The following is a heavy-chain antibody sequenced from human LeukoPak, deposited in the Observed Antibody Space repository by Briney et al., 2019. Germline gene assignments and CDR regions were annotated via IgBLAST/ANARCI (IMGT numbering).Heavy chain of an antibody. CDR3: ARDRLSWSGYYGNF. Sequence: PGGSLRLSCAASGFTFSSYSMNWVSQAPGKGLEWVSYISSSSSTIYYADSVKGRFTISRDNAKNSLYLQMNSLRAEDTAVYYCARDRLSWSGYYGNFWGQGTLVTVSS. CDR2: ISSSSSTI. V-gene: IGHV3-48*04. D-gene: IGHD3-3*01. CDR1: GFTFSSYS. J-gene: IGHJ4*02.